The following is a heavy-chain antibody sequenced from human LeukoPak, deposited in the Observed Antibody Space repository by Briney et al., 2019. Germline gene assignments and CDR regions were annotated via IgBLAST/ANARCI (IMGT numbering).Heavy chain of an antibody. CDR2: MNPNSGNT. Sequence: GASVKVSCKASGYTFTSYDINWVRQATGQGLEWMGWMNPNSGNTGYAQKFQGRVAMTTDTSTSTAYMELRSLRSDDTAVYYCARVGSGDYYYYYGMDVWGQGTTVTVSS. CDR1: GYTFTSYD. J-gene: IGHJ6*02. V-gene: IGHV1-8*02. D-gene: IGHD2-8*02. CDR3: ARVGSGDYYYYYGMDV.